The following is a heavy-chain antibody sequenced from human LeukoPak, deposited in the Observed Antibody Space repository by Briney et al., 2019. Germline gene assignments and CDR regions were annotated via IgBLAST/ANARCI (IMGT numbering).Heavy chain of an antibody. CDR1: GGTFSSYA. D-gene: IGHD3-22*01. J-gene: IGHJ4*02. V-gene: IGHV1-69*05. CDR3: ARYYDSSVFIDY. CDR2: IIPIFGTA. Sequence: SVKVSCKASGGTFSSYAISWVRQAPGQGLEWMGGIIPIFGTANYAQKFQGRVTITTDESTSTAYMELSSLRSEDTAVYYCARYYDSSVFIDYWGQGTLVTVSS.